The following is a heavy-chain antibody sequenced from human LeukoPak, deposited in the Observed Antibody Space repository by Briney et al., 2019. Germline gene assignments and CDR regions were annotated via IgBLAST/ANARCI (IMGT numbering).Heavy chain of an antibody. CDR1: GFTFSSYG. D-gene: IGHD5-12*01. V-gene: IGHV3-30*18. CDR2: ISYDGSNK. CDR3: AKDWYGGYVIDY. Sequence: SGGSLRLSCAASGFTFSSYGMHWVRQAPGKGLEWVAVISYDGSNKYYADSVEGRFTISRDNSKNTLYLQMNSLRAEDTAVYYCAKDWYGGYVIDYWGQGTLVTVSS. J-gene: IGHJ4*02.